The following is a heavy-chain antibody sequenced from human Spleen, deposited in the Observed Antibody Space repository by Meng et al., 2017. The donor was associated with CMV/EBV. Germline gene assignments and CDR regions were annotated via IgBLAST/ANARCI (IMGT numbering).Heavy chain of an antibody. J-gene: IGHJ5*02. Sequence: GESLKISCKGSGYSFISYWIAWVRQMPGKGLECMGIIYPDDSDTKYSPSFQRQVTISADKSISTAYLQWSSLRASDTAMYYCVSSPGYDGNRNWFDPWGQGTLVTVSS. D-gene: IGHD5-12*01. CDR3: VSSPGYDGNRNWFDP. CDR1: GYSFISYW. CDR2: IYPDDSDT. V-gene: IGHV5-51*01.